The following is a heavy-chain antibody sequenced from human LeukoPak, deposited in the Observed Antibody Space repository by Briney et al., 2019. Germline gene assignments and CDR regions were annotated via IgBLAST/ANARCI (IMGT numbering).Heavy chain of an antibody. J-gene: IGHJ4*02. V-gene: IGHV3-20*04. Sequence: PGGSLRLSCAASGFTFDDYGMSWVRQAPGKGLELVSGINWNGGSTGYADSVKGRFTISRDNAKNSLYLQMNSLRAEDTALYYCARETDIVVVRSYFDYWGQGTLVTVSS. CDR3: ARETDIVVVRSYFDY. CDR1: GFTFDDYG. D-gene: IGHD2-2*01. CDR2: INWNGGST.